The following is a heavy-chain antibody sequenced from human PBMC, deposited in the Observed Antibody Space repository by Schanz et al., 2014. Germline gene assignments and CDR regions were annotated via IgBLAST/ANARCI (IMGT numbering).Heavy chain of an antibody. CDR3: AASSGWHPSTDY. CDR2: INGDGSRT. CDR1: GFTFSNYW. D-gene: IGHD6-19*01. Sequence: EVQLVESGGGLVQPGGSLRLSCAASGFTFSNYWMHWVRQAPGKGLVWVSRINGDGSRTAYADSVKGRFTISRDNAKSSLYLQMNRLRVEDTAVYYCAASSGWHPSTDYWGQGTLVTVSS. V-gene: IGHV3-74*01. J-gene: IGHJ4*02.